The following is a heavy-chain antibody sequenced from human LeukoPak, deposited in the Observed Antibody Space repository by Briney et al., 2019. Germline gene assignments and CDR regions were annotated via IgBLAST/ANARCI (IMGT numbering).Heavy chain of an antibody. J-gene: IGHJ4*02. CDR2: IYHSGTT. D-gene: IGHD6-13*01. CDR1: GGSITGYY. Sequence: SETLSLTCTVSGGSITGYYWSWIRQPPGKGLEWFGYIYHSGTTNYNPSLKSRVTISVDTSKNQFSLKLTSVTDTDTAVYYCARQNPAAAGQGLDYWGQGTLVTVSS. CDR3: ARQNPAAAGQGLDY. V-gene: IGHV4-59*08.